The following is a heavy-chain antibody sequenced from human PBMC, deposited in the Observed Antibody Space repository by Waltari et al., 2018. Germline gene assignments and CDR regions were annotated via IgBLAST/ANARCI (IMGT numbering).Heavy chain of an antibody. CDR2: INHSGST. Sequence: QVQLQQWGAGLLKPSETLSLTCAVYGGSFSGYYWSWIRQPPGKGLEWIGEINHSGSTNYNPSLKSRVTISVDTSKNQCSLKLSSVTAADTAVYYCAREGYYGSGSYYAPFDYWGQGTLVTVSS. CDR3: AREGYYGSGSYYAPFDY. V-gene: IGHV4-34*01. CDR1: GGSFSGYY. D-gene: IGHD3-10*01. J-gene: IGHJ4*02.